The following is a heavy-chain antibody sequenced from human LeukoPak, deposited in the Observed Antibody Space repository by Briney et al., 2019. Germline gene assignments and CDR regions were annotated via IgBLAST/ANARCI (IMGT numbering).Heavy chain of an antibody. CDR3: ARGNEYTWWQ. D-gene: IGHD2-15*01. Sequence: SETLSLTCTVSDGSIKTNYWWTWVRQPPGEGLEWIGETWHSGSSTNYNPSLKSRVTISVDKPKSQFSLKLTSVTAADTAIYYCARGNEYTWWQWSQGTLVTVSS. CDR2: TWHSGSST. V-gene: IGHV4-4*02. CDR1: DGSIKTNYW. J-gene: IGHJ4*02.